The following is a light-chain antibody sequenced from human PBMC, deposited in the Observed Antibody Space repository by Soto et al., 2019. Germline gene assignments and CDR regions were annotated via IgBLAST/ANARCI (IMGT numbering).Light chain of an antibody. V-gene: IGLV2-14*01. CDR1: SSDVGGYNY. Sequence: QSALTQPASVSGSPGQSITISCTGTSSDVGGYNYVSWYQQHPAKAPKLMIYEVTWRPSGVSNRFSGSKSGNTASLTISGLQAEDEADYYCSSYTSSSTYGFGTGTKVTVL. CDR3: SSYTSSSTYG. CDR2: EVT. J-gene: IGLJ1*01.